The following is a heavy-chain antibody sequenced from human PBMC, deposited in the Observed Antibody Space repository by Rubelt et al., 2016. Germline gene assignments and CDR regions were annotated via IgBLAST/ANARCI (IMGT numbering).Heavy chain of an antibody. CDR3: ARLPQGSYGWVDY. V-gene: IGHV3-74*01. Sequence: QVPGKGLVWVSRINSDGSSTSYVDSVKGRFTISRDNAKNTLYLQMNSLRAEDTALYYCARLPQGSYGWVDYWGQGTLVTVSS. J-gene: IGHJ4*02. CDR2: INSDGSST. D-gene: IGHD5-18*01.